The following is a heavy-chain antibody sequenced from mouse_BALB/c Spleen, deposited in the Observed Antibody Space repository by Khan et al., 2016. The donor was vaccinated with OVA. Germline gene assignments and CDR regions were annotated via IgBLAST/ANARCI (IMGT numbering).Heavy chain of an antibody. CDR1: GYSITSGYF. CDR2: IRYDGDS. CDR3: AIGGSSGPAWFAY. D-gene: IGHD3-1*01. V-gene: IGHV3-6*01. Sequence: VRRQESGPGLVKPTQSLSLTCSVTGYSITSGYFWNWIRQFPGNKLEWMGYIRYDGDSNYNPSLKNRIPITRDTSKNQFFLKLNSVTPEDTATYYCAIGGSSGPAWFAYWGQGTLVTVSA. J-gene: IGHJ3*01.